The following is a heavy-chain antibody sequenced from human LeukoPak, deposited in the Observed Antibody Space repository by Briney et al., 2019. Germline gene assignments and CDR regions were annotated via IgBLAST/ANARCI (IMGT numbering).Heavy chain of an antibody. D-gene: IGHD3-22*01. CDR2: INWNGGST. V-gene: IGHV3-20*04. J-gene: IGHJ4*02. Sequence: GGSLRLSCAASGFTFDDYGMSWVCQAPGKGLEWVSGINWNGGSTGYADSVKGRFTISRDNAKNSLYLQMNSLRAEDTALYYCARQYYYDSSGYYYQPIDYWGQGTLVTVSS. CDR1: GFTFDDYG. CDR3: ARQYYYDSSGYYYQPIDY.